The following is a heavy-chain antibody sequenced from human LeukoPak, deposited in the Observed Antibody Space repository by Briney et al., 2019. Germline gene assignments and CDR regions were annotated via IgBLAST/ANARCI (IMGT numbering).Heavy chain of an antibody. CDR2: IYYSGST. CDR3: ARPTTNRPVLLWFGESTAFDI. V-gene: IGHV4-39*01. D-gene: IGHD3-10*01. CDR1: GGSISSSSYY. J-gene: IGHJ3*02. Sequence: SETLSLTCTVSGGSISSSSYYWGWIRQPPGTGLEWIGSIYYSGSTYYNPSLKSRVTISVDTSKNQFSLKLSSVTAADPAVYYCARPTTNRPVLLWFGESTAFDIWGQGTMVTVSS.